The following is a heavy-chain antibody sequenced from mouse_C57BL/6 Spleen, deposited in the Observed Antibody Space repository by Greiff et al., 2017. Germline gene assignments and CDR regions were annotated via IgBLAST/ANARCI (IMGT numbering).Heavy chain of an antibody. CDR3: ARSDESDSYWYFDD. CDR1: GYTFTSYW. J-gene: IGHJ1*03. CDR2: INPSSGYT. D-gene: IGHD2-13*01. V-gene: IGHV1-7*01. Sequence: VQLQQSGAELAKPGASVKLSCKASGYTFTSYWMHWVKQRPGQGLEWIGYINPSSGYTKYNQKFKDKATLTADNSSNTAYMQMSSLTYEDSAVYSCARSDESDSYWYFDDWGTGTTVTVSS.